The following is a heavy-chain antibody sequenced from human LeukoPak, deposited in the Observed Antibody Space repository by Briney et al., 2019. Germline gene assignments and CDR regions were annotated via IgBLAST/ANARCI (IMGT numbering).Heavy chain of an antibody. CDR1: GYTFTSYY. Sequence: ASVKVSCKASGYTFTSYYMHWVRQAPGQGLEWMGIINPSGGSTSYAQKFQGRVTMTRDTSISTAYMELSRLRSDDTAVYYCARGIRRWLQLSLNPWGQGTLVTVSS. CDR3: ARGIRRWLQLSLNP. V-gene: IGHV1-46*01. D-gene: IGHD5-24*01. CDR2: INPSGGST. J-gene: IGHJ5*02.